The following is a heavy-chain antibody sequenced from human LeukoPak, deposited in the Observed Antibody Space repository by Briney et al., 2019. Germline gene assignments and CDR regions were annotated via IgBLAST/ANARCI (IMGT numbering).Heavy chain of an antibody. V-gene: IGHV3-48*02. CDR2: ISSSTSRI. D-gene: IGHD7-27*01. J-gene: IGHJ4*02. Sequence: GGCLRLSCGASGFTFNSYSMNWVRPAPGKGVEWVSYISSSTSRIYYADSVKGRFTISRDSARRSLFLQMNSLRDEDTAVYYCARDIHWAFDYWGQGTLVTVSS. CDR1: GFTFNSYS. CDR3: ARDIHWAFDY.